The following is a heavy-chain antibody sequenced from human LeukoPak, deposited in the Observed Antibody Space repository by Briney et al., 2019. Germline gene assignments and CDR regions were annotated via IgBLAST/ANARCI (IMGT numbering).Heavy chain of an antibody. CDR2: IYYSGST. D-gene: IGHD6-13*01. V-gene: IGHV4-39*07. CDR1: GGSISSSSYY. J-gene: IGHJ1*01. CDR3: ARGYSSSWYSSEYFHH. Sequence: SETLSLTCTVSGGSISSSSYYWGWIRQPPGKGLEWIGSIYYSGSTYYNPSLKSRVTISVDTSKNQFSLKLSSVIAADTAVYYCARGYSSSWYSSEYFHHWGQGTLVTVSS.